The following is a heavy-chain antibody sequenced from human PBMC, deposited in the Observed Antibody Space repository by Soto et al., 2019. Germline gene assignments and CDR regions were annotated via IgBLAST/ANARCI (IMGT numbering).Heavy chain of an antibody. CDR1: GFTFSSYG. CDR2: ISYDGSKK. CDR3: AKDNSYADYYYYGMDV. J-gene: IGHJ6*02. Sequence: GGSLRLSCAASGFTFSSYGMHWVRQAPGKGLEWVAVISYDGSKKYYADSVKGRFTISRDNSKNTLYLQMNSLRAEDTAVYYCAKDNSYADYYYYGMDVWGQGTTVTVSS. V-gene: IGHV3-30*18. D-gene: IGHD2-2*01.